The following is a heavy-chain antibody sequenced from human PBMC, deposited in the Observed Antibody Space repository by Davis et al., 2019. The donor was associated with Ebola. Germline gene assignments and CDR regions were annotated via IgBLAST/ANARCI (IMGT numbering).Heavy chain of an antibody. Sequence: GESLKISCAASGFTVSTYYMDWVRQAPGKGLEWVSVIYSGGSTYYADSVKGRFTVSRDNSKNTLYLEMNSLRAEDTAVYYCAKGSGGYFDYWGQGTLVTVSS. CDR2: IYSGGST. CDR3: AKGSGGYFDY. J-gene: IGHJ4*02. V-gene: IGHV3-53*01. D-gene: IGHD2-15*01. CDR1: GFTVSTYY.